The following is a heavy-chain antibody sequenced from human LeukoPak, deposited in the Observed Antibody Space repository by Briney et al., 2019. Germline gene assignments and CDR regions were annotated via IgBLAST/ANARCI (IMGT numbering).Heavy chain of an antibody. D-gene: IGHD3-22*01. J-gene: IGHJ4*02. Sequence: GGSLRLSCAASGFTFSSYWMSWVRQAPGKGLEWVANIKQDGSEKYYVDSVKGRFTISRDNAKNSLYLQMNSLRAEDTAVYYCARDLYRIVVVPHYFDYWGQGTLVIVSS. CDR2: IKQDGSEK. V-gene: IGHV3-7*01. CDR3: ARDLYRIVVVPHYFDY. CDR1: GFTFSSYW.